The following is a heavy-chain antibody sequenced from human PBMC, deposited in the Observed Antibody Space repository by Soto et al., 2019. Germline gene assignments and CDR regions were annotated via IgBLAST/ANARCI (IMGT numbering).Heavy chain of an antibody. V-gene: IGHV4-30-2*01. D-gene: IGHD1-26*01. CDR3: ARGGISYGLDV. J-gene: IGHJ6*02. CDR1: GGSISSGGYS. CDR2: TYHSGST. Sequence: PSETLSLTCAVSGGSISSGGYSWSWIRQPPGKGLEWIGYTYHSGSTYYNPSLKSRVTLSVDRPKNQFSLKLSSVPAADTAVYYCARGGISYGLDVWGQGTTVTVS.